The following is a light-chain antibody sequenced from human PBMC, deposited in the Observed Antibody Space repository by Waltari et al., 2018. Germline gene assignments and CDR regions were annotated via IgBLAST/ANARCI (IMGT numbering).Light chain of an antibody. J-gene: IGKJ4*01. V-gene: IGKV4-1*01. CDR2: WAS. Sequence: DIVMTQSPDSLAVSLGERATINCKSSQSVLYSSNNKNYLAGYQQKPGQPPKLRIYWASTRESGVPDRFSGSGSGTDFTLTISSLQAEDVAVYYCQQYYSTPVLTFGGGTKVEIK. CDR1: QSVLYSSNNKNY. CDR3: QQYYSTPVLT.